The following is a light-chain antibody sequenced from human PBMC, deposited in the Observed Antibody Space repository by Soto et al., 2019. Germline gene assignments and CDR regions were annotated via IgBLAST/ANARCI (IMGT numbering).Light chain of an antibody. CDR3: MQALQTPVT. Sequence: DIVMTQSPLSLPVTPGEPASISCRSSQSLLHGDGYNYVDWYLQKPGQSPQLLIYLTSNRVSGVPDRFSGSGLGKDFTLEISRVEAEDVGIYYCMQALQTPVTFGQGTKVEIK. CDR2: LTS. J-gene: IGKJ1*01. V-gene: IGKV2-28*01. CDR1: QSLLHGDGYNY.